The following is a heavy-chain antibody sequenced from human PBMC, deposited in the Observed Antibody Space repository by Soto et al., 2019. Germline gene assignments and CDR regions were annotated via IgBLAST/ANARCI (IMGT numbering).Heavy chain of an antibody. Sequence: SGTLSLTCTVSVASITRNSYYWGWIRQTPGKGLEWIGSVYYSGSTVYNPSLKSRVTMSVDTSKNQISLSLNSVTAADTAVYLCARPLMVPIAKNAFGIWGQLTTVPVSS. CDR3: ARPLMVPIAKNAFGI. CDR2: VYYSGST. J-gene: IGHJ3*02. D-gene: IGHD2-8*01. CDR1: VASITRNSYY. V-gene: IGHV4-39*01.